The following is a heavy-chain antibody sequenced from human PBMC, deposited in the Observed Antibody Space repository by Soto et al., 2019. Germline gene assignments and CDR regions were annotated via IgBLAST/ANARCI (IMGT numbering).Heavy chain of an antibody. V-gene: IGHV1-69*01. CDR1: GGTFSSYA. J-gene: IGHJ4*02. CDR3: AREYYYDSSGYYPFDY. Sequence: QVQLVQSGAEVKKPGSSVKVSCKASGGTFSSYAISWVRQAPGQGLEWMGGIIPIFGTATYAQKFQGRVTSTADEPTSTAYMELSSLRSEDTAVYYCAREYYYDSSGYYPFDYWGQGTLVTVSS. CDR2: IIPIFGTA. D-gene: IGHD3-22*01.